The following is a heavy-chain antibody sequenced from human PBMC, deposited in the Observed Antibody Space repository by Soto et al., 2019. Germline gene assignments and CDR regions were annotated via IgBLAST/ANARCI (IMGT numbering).Heavy chain of an antibody. CDR1: GGTFSSYA. D-gene: IGHD3-16*01. Sequence: GASVKVSCKASGGTFSSYAISWVRQAPGQGLEWMGGIIPIFGTANYAQKFQGRVTITADKSTSTAYMELSSLRSEDTAVYYCARGARFPEGGWAYYYGMDVWGQGTTVTVSS. J-gene: IGHJ6*02. V-gene: IGHV1-69*06. CDR2: IIPIFGTA. CDR3: ARGARFPEGGWAYYYGMDV.